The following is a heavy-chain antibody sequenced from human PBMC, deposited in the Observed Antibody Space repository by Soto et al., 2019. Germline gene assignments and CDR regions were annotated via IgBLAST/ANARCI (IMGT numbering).Heavy chain of an antibody. CDR2: ISENGGSRGGT. CDR1: GFTFSNSA. V-gene: IGHV3-23*01. D-gene: IGHD2-21*01. J-gene: IGHJ3*02. Sequence: EGHLLESGGGLVQPGGSLRLSCTASGFTFSNSAMIWVRQAPGQGLEWVASISENGGSRGGTYYADSVKGRFTISRNNSKSALYLQVDSLTGADTAVYYCASAKAVVVAALGIWGHGTMVTVSS. CDR3: ASAKAVVVAALGI.